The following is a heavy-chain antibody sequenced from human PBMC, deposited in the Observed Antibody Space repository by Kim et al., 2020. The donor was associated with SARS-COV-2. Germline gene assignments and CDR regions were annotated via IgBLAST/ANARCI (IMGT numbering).Heavy chain of an antibody. D-gene: IGHD3-16*01. CDR2: ISYEGSKK. CDR1: GFSFSNFG. Sequence: GGSLRLSCAASGFSFSNFGMHWVRQAPGKGLEWLALISYEGSKKYYADSLKGRFTISRDSSKNTLYLQMNSLRAEDTAVYYCAKDKSFFIITCGGESGGLDVWGQGTTVTVSS. J-gene: IGHJ6*02. V-gene: IGHV3-30*18. CDR3: AKDKSFFIITCGGESGGLDV.